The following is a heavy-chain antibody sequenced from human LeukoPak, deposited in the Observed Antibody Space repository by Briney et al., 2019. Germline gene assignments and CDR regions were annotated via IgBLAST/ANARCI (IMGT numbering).Heavy chain of an antibody. CDR3: ARDLGCTSTYCATDPGYFDY. CDR2: ISYSGRTV. J-gene: IGHJ4*02. CDR1: GFTFSDYS. Sequence: SGGSLRLSCAASGFTFSDYSMNWVRQAPGKGLEWISYISYSGRTVYNEDSVKGRFTISRDNAKNSLFLQMNSLRAEDTAVYYCARDLGCTSTYCATDPGYFDYWGQGTLVTVSS. D-gene: IGHD2-2*01. V-gene: IGHV3-48*04.